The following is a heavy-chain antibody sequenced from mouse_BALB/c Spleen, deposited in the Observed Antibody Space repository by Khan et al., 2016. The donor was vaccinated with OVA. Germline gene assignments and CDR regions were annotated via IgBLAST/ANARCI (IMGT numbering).Heavy chain of an antibody. D-gene: IGHD1-1*01. CDR3: TRDRNYYGSSFYFDY. CDR1: EFTFSSYS. Sequence: EVELVESGGDLVKPGGSLRLTCAASEFTFSSYSMSWVRQTPEKRLEWVATITSGGSYTYYPDSVQGRFTISRDNAKNTLFLQRSSLRSEDTAIYYCTRDRNYYGSSFYFDYWGQGTTLTVSS. J-gene: IGHJ2*01. CDR2: ITSGGSYT. V-gene: IGHV5-6-4*01.